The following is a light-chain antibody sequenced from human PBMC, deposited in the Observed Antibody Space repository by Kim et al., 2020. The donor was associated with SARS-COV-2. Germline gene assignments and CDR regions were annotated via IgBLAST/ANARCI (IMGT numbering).Light chain of an antibody. CDR3: AAWDDSLSGPWV. CDR1: ISNIGSNY. Sequence: MVTISGSGSISNIGSNYVYWYQQRPGTAPKLLIYRNNQRPSGVPDRFSGAKSGTSASLAISGLRSEDEADYYCAAWDDSLSGPWVFGGGTQLTVL. CDR2: RNN. V-gene: IGLV1-47*01. J-gene: IGLJ3*02.